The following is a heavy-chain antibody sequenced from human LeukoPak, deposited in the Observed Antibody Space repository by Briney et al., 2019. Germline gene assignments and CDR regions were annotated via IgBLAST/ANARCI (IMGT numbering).Heavy chain of an antibody. CDR2: ISYDGSNK. CDR3: ARGYSSSWLDY. D-gene: IGHD6-13*01. Sequence: RGSLRLSCAASGFTFSSYGMHWVRQAPGKGLEWVAVISYDGSNKYYADSVKGRFTISRDNAKNSLYLQMNSLRAEDTAVYYCARGYSSSWLDYWGQGTLVTVSS. V-gene: IGHV3-30*03. J-gene: IGHJ4*02. CDR1: GFTFSSYG.